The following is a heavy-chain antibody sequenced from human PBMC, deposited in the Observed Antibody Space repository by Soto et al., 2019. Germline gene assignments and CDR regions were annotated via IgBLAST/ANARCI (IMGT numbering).Heavy chain of an antibody. Sequence: QVQLVQSGAEVKKPGSSVKVSCKASGGTFSSYTISWVRQAPGQGLEWMGRIIPILGIANYAQKFQGRVTITAEKSTSTAYMELSSLRSEDTAVYYCARDRGEGGENYWGQGTLVTVAS. CDR2: IIPILGIA. CDR3: ARDRGEGGENY. V-gene: IGHV1-69*08. D-gene: IGHD3-10*01. J-gene: IGHJ4*02. CDR1: GGTFSSYT.